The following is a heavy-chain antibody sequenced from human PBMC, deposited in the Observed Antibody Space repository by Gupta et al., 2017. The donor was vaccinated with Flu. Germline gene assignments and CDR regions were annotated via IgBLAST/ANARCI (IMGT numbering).Heavy chain of an antibody. Sequence: MDWISQSPGKGLEWVSYMSSGGITIYYADSVRGRSTISRDNAKNSLYLKMNSLRAEETAMYFCARGYSYIFDYWGQGTLVTVSS. D-gene: IGHD5-18*01. CDR2: MSSGGITI. J-gene: IGHJ4*02. V-gene: IGHV3-11*01. CDR3: ARGYSYIFDY.